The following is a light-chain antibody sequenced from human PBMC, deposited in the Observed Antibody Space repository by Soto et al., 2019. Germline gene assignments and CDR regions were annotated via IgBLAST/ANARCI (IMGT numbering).Light chain of an antibody. V-gene: IGKV4-1*01. CDR3: QQYYRTPPT. Sequence: DIVMTQSPDSLAVSLGERATINCKSSQSVLYSSNSKNYLAWYQQKPGQPPKLLIYWASTRESGVPERFSGSGSGTDFTLTISSLQAEDVAVYYCQQYYRTPPTFSQGTKMDIK. CDR2: WAS. CDR1: QSVLYSSNSKNY. J-gene: IGKJ1*01.